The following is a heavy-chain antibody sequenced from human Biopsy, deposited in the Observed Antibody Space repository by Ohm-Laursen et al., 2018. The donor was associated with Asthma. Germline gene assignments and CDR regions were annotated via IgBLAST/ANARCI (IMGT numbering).Heavy chain of an antibody. D-gene: IGHD6-6*01. CDR1: GFAVSRDH. Sequence: SLRLSCAASGFAVSRDHMFWVRQAPGKGLEWVSVIYSGGTSHTADSVRGRFTISRDHSKNTLYLQMHSLRAEDTAVYYCARKIAARGGMGVWGQGTTVTVSS. CDR2: IYSGGTS. J-gene: IGHJ6*02. CDR3: ARKIAARGGMGV. V-gene: IGHV3-66*01.